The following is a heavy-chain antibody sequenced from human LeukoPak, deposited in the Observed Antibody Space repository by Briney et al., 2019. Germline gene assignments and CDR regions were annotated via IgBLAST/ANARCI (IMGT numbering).Heavy chain of an antibody. CDR3: QTGSYEYSDL. CDR2: IKRKTDGGTA. V-gene: IGHV3-15*01. D-gene: IGHD1-26*01. CDR1: GFTFSNAW. J-gene: IGHJ2*01. Sequence: GGSLRLSCAASGFTFSNAWVSWVRQAPGKGLEWVGRIKRKTDGGTADYAAPVKGRFTILRDNSKNTLYLQMNSLKIEDTAVYYCQTGSYEYSDLWGRGTLVTVSS.